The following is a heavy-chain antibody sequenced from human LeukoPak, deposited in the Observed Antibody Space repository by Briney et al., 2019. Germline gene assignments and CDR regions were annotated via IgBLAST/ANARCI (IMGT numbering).Heavy chain of an antibody. Sequence: SETLSLTCTVSGGSISGYYWSWIRQPAGKGLEWIGRIYTSGSTVYNPSLKSRVTMSVDTSKNQFSLKLSSVTAADTAVYYCARVRGITMVRGVIIFADAFDIWGQGTMVTVSS. J-gene: IGHJ3*02. V-gene: IGHV4-4*07. CDR3: ARVRGITMVRGVIIFADAFDI. CDR2: IYTSGST. CDR1: GGSISGYY. D-gene: IGHD3-10*01.